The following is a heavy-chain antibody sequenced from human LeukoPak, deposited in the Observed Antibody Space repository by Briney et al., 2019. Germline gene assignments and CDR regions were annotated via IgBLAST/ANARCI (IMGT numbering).Heavy chain of an antibody. V-gene: IGHV3-9*01. CDR2: ISWNSGSI. J-gene: IGHJ6*02. CDR1: GFTFDDYA. D-gene: IGHD6-13*01. CDR3: AKAYSSSWYYYGMDV. Sequence: PGGSLRLSCAASGFTFDDYAMHWVRQAPGKGLEWVAGISWNSGSIGNADSVKGRFTISRDNAKNSLYLQMNTLRAEDTALYYCAKAYSSSWYYYGMDVWGQGTTVTVSS.